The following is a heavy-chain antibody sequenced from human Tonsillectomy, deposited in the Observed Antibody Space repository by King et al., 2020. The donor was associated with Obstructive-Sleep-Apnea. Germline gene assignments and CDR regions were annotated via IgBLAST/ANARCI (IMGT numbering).Heavy chain of an antibody. J-gene: IGHJ3*02. Sequence: VQLVESGGGLVQPGGSLKLSCAASGFTFTAYWMSWVRQAPGTGLDWVANIKQDGSEEFYLDAVKGRFTISRDNAKNSRFLQMNSLRAEDTAVYFCVRDRLGHLFEGFDIWGQGTMVTVSS. CDR2: IKQDGSEE. D-gene: IGHD3-10*01. CDR3: VRDRLGHLFEGFDI. V-gene: IGHV3-7*01. CDR1: GFTFTAYW.